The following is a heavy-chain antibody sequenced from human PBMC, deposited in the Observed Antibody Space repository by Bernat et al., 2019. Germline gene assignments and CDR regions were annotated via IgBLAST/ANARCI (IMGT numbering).Heavy chain of an antibody. D-gene: IGHD3-22*01. J-gene: IGHJ3*02. Sequence: QVQLVESGGGVVQPGRSLRLSCAASGFTFSSYGMHWVRQAPGKGLGWVAVISYDGSNKYYADSVKGRFTISRDNSKNTLYLQMNSLRAEDTAVYDCAKSWGYYDEEAFDIWGQGTMVTVSS. V-gene: IGHV3-30*18. CDR2: ISYDGSNK. CDR3: AKSWGYYDEEAFDI. CDR1: GFTFSSYG.